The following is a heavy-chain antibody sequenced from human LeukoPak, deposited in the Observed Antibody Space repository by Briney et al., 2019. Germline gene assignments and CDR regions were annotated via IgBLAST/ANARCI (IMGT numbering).Heavy chain of an antibody. J-gene: IGHJ4*02. Sequence: GGSLRLSCAASGSTFSSYAMSWVRQAPGKGLEWVSAISGGGGSTYYADSVKGRFTISRDNSKNTLYLQMNSLRAEDTAVYYCAKGVVVPAAMVYFDYWGQGTLVTVSS. CDR2: ISGGGGST. V-gene: IGHV3-23*01. CDR3: AKGVVVPAAMVYFDY. CDR1: GSTFSSYA. D-gene: IGHD2-2*01.